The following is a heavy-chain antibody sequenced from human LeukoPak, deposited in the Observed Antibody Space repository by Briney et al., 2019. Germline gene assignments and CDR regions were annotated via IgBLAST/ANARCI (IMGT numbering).Heavy chain of an antibody. CDR3: ARLFCTSNGCYRYFDS. CDR2: INPNSGGT. V-gene: IGHV1-2*02. CDR1: GYTFTGYY. D-gene: IGHD2-2*01. Sequence: ASVKVSCKASGYTFTGYYMHWVRQAPGQGLEWMGWINPNSGGTNYAQKFQGRVTMTRDTSISTAYMELSRLRSDDTAVYYCARLFCTSNGCYRYFDSWGQGTLVTVSS. J-gene: IGHJ4*02.